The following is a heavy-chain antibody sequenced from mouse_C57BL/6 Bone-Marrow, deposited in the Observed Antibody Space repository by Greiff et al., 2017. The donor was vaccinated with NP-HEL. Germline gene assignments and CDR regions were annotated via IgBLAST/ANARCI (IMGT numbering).Heavy chain of an antibody. CDR1: GFSFNTYA. V-gene: IGHV10-1*01. J-gene: IGHJ4*01. CDR2: IRSKSNNYAT. CDR3: VRHFDYYAMDY. Sequence: EVQLVESGGGLVQLKGSLKLSCAASGFSFNTYAMNWVRQAPGKGLEWVARIRSKSNNYATYYADSVKDRFTISRDDSESMLYLQMNNLKTEDTAMYYCVRHFDYYAMDYWGQGTSVTVSS.